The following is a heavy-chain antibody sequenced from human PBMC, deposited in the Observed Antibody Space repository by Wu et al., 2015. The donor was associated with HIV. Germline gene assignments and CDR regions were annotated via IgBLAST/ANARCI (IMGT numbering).Heavy chain of an antibody. Sequence: QVQLVQSGAEVKKPGASVKVSCKASGYTFTSKGITWVRQAPGQGLEWMGWISAYNGNTNYAQKLQDRVTVTTDTSTNTAYMELRSLTSDDTAVYYCARGGPHIAVSAYGMDVWGQGTTVTVSS. D-gene: IGHD6-19*01. CDR1: GYTFTSKG. J-gene: IGHJ6*02. CDR3: ARGGPHIAVSAYGMDV. V-gene: IGHV1-18*01. CDR2: ISAYNGNT.